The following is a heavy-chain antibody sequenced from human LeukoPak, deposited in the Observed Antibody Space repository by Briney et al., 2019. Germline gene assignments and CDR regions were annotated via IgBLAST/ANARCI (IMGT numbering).Heavy chain of an antibody. CDR1: GGTFSSYA. CDR3: ARSASYYDILTGYYSYYYGIDV. CDR2: IIHIFGTA. Sequence: ASVKVSCKASGGTFSSYAISWVRQAPGQGLEWMGGIIHIFGTANYAQKFQGRVTITADESTSTAYMELSSLRSEDTAVYYCARSASYYDILTGYYSYYYGIDVWGQGTTVTVSS. V-gene: IGHV1-69*13. J-gene: IGHJ6*02. D-gene: IGHD3-9*01.